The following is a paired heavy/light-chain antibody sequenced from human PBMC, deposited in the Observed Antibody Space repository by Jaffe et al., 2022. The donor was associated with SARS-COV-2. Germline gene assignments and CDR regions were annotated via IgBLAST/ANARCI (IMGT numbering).Light chain of an antibody. Sequence: EIVMTQSPATLSVSPGERAILSCRASQSVDSRLAWYQQKPGQAPRLLIYGAFTRATGIPARFSASGSGTEFTLTISSLQSEDFAVYYCQQYNNWLWTFGQGTKVEIK. V-gene: IGKV3-15*01. CDR2: GAF. CDR3: QQYNNWLWT. CDR1: QSVDSR. J-gene: IGKJ1*01.
Heavy chain of an antibody. J-gene: IGHJ4*02. D-gene: IGHD2-15*01. Sequence: EVQLAESGGGLVQPGGSLRLSCVASGFIFTDYAMHWVRQAPGKGLEHVSAINFNGASTYYANSVKGRFTISRDNSRNTLYLQMGSLRPEDMAVYYCARLLQALDYWGQGVLVTVSS. V-gene: IGHV3-64*01. CDR3: ARLLQALDY. CDR1: GFIFTDYA. CDR2: INFNGAST.